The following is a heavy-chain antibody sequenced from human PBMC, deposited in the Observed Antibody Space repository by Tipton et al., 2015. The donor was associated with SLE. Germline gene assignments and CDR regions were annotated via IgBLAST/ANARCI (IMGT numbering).Heavy chain of an antibody. CDR3: AIGVESLNLPNYFDP. V-gene: IGHV3-9*01. CDR2: ISWNYDDI. J-gene: IGHJ5*02. CDR1: GFTFGDYS. D-gene: IGHD3-3*01. Sequence: RSLRLSCVVSGFTFGDYSIHWVRQAPGKGLEWVSVISWNYDDIGYADSVKGRFAISRDIAKNTLYLQMNSLRVEDTALYYCAIGVESLNLPNYFDPWGQGTLVTVSS.